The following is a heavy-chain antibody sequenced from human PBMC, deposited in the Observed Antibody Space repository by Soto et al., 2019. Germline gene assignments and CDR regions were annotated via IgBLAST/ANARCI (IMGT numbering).Heavy chain of an antibody. J-gene: IGHJ4*02. CDR3: ARDGEEGSGWAAGFDY. CDR2: IYHSGST. D-gene: IGHD6-19*01. CDR1: GGSISSSNW. V-gene: IGHV4-4*02. Sequence: SETLSLTCAVSGGSISSSNWWSWVRQPPGKGLEWIGEIYHSGSTNYNPSLKSRVTISVDKSKNQFSMKLSSVTAADTAVYYCARDGEEGSGWAAGFDYWGQGTLVTVSS.